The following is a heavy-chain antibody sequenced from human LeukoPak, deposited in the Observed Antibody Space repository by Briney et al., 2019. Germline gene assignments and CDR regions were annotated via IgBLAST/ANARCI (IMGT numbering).Heavy chain of an antibody. CDR3: AKDTSIGKYCTNGVCSPFDY. J-gene: IGHJ4*02. CDR1: GFTFNSYA. D-gene: IGHD2-8*01. Sequence: GGSLRLSCAGSGFTFNSYAMSWVRQAPGQGLEWVSVISASGDYTSYADSVRGRFTISRDNSRNTLYLQLISLRPEDTAVYYCAKDTSIGKYCTNGVCSPFDYWGQGTLVTVSS. V-gene: IGHV3-23*01. CDR2: ISASGDYT.